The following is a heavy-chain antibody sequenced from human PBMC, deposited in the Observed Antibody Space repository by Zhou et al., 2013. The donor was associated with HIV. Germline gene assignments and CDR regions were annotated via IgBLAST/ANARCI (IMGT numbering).Heavy chain of an antibody. V-gene: IGHV1-69*05. Sequence: QVQLVQSGAEVKKPGSSVKVSCKASGGTFSSYAISWVRQAPGQGLEWMGGIIPIFGTANYAQKFQGRVTITTDESTSTAYMELSSLRSEDTAVYYCARANENWGQLGGYYYYMDVWGKGTTVTVSS. CDR3: ARANENWGQLGGYYYYMDV. D-gene: IGHD6-6*01. J-gene: IGHJ6*03. CDR1: GGTFSSYA. CDR2: IIPIFGTA.